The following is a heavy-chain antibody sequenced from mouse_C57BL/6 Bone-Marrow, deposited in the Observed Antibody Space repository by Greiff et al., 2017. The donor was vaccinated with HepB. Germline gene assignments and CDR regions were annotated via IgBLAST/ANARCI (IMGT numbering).Heavy chain of an antibody. CDR2: ISDGGSYT. J-gene: IGHJ4*01. CDR1: GFTFSSYA. D-gene: IGHD2-5*01. V-gene: IGHV5-4*01. CDR3: ARGEGIYYSNLHYAMDY. Sequence: EVQLMESGGGLVKPGGSLKLSCAASGFTFSSYAMSWVRQTPEKRLEWVATISDGGSYTYYPDNVKGRFTISRDNAKNNLYLQMSHLKSEDTAMYYCARGEGIYYSNLHYAMDYWGQGTSVTVSS.